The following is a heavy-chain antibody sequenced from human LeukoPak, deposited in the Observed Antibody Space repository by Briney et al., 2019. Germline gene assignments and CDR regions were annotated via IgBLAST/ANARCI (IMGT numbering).Heavy chain of an antibody. CDR1: GFTFSSYG. CDR2: IWYDGSNK. D-gene: IGHD3-10*01. Sequence: GRSLRPSCAASGFTFSSYGMHWVRQAPGKGLEWVAVIWYDGSNKYYADSVKGRFTISRDNSKNTLYLQMNSLRAEDTAVYYCARDSELWFGELSAYKMFDPWGQGTLVTVSS. J-gene: IGHJ5*02. CDR3: ARDSELWFGELSAYKMFDP. V-gene: IGHV3-33*01.